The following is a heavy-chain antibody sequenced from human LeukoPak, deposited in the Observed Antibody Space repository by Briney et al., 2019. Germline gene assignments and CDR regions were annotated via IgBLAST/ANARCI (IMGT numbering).Heavy chain of an antibody. V-gene: IGHV3-23*01. CDR2: ISGSGGSV. CDR1: GFTFSNYA. CDR3: AKCSGTYAYDVFDI. D-gene: IGHD3-10*02. Sequence: GGSLGLSCAASGFTFSNYATTWVRQAPGKGLEWVAGISGSGGSVYYADSVKGLFTISRDNPRKTLYLQMNSLRAEDTAVYYCAKCSGTYAYDVFDIWGQGTMVTVSS. J-gene: IGHJ3*02.